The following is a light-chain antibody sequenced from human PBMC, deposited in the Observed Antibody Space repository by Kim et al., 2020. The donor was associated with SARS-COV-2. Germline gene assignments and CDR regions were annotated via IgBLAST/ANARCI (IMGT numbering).Light chain of an antibody. CDR1: RTIYSY. J-gene: IGKJ4*01. CDR3: QQNSETPLT. Sequence: DVQMIQSPSSLSASVGDRVTITCRTSRTIYSYLNWYQQKQGKAPKLLIYTASSLQSGVPSRFSGSGSGTDFTLTISSLQPGDVATYYCQQNSETPLTFGGGTKVEIK. CDR2: TAS. V-gene: IGKV1-39*01.